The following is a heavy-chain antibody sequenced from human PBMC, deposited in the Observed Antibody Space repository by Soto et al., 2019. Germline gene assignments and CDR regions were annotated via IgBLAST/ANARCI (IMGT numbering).Heavy chain of an antibody. Sequence: SETLPLTCAVYGGSFSGYYLTWIRQPPGTGLEWIGEINHSGSTNYNPSLKSRVTISVDTSKNQFSLKLTSVTAADTAVYYCARDKITGLFDYWGQGTLVTVSS. CDR3: ARDKITGLFDY. V-gene: IGHV4-34*01. J-gene: IGHJ4*02. CDR1: GGSFSGYY. D-gene: IGHD2-8*02. CDR2: INHSGST.